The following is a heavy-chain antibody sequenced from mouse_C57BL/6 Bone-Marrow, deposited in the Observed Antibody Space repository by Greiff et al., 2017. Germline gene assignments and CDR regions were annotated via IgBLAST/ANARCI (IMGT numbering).Heavy chain of an antibody. J-gene: IGHJ4*01. CDR2: INYDGSST. CDR3: ARDKGLYAMDY. V-gene: IGHV5-16*01. Sequence: EVMLVESEGGLVQPGSSMKLSCTASGFTFSDYYMAWVRQVPEKGLEWVANINYDGSSTYYLDSLKSRFIISRDNAKNILYLQMSSLKSEDTATDYCARDKGLYAMDYWGQGTSVTVSS. D-gene: IGHD3-3*01. CDR1: GFTFSDYY.